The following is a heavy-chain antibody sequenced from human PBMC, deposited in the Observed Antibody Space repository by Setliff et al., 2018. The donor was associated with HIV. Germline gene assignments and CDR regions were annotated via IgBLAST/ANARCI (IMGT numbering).Heavy chain of an antibody. CDR1: GCTFTTYG. Sequence: ASVKVSCKASGCTFTTYGISWVRQAPGQGPEWMGWINTETGNPMYAQGFRGRLVFSLDSSVNTAYLQINSLKTEDTAMYYCARVGSYWSTFDYWGQGALVTVSS. D-gene: IGHD2-8*02. CDR3: ARVGSYWSTFDY. CDR2: INTETGNP. V-gene: IGHV7-4-1*02. J-gene: IGHJ4*02.